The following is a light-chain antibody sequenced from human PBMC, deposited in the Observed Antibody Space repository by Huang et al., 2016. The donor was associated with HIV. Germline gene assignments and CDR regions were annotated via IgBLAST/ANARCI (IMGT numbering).Light chain of an antibody. Sequence: IRMTQSPSSLSASTGDRVTITCRANRDINNFLAWYQQRPGSVPKLLIYPASTLQSGVPSRFSGNGSGTDFTLTIGCLHSEDVATYYCQQYDIHPLTFGPGTRVDIK. J-gene: IGKJ3*01. CDR2: PAS. CDR3: QQYDIHPLT. V-gene: IGKV1-8*01. CDR1: RDINNF.